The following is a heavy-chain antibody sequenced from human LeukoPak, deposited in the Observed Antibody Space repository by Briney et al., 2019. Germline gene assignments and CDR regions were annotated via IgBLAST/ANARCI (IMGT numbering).Heavy chain of an antibody. Sequence: GGSLRLSCAASGFTFSSYVMHWVRQAPGKGLEWVAIISYDGSNEYYADSVKGRFTISRDNAKNSLYLQMNSLRAEDTAVYYCARVGEMATITVDYYFDYWGQGTLVTVSS. CDR3: ARVGEMATITVDYYFDY. CDR2: ISYDGSNE. CDR1: GFTFSSYV. J-gene: IGHJ4*02. V-gene: IGHV3-30*04. D-gene: IGHD5-24*01.